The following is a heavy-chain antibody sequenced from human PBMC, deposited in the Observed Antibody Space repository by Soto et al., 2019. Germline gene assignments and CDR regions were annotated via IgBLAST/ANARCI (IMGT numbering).Heavy chain of an antibody. CDR1: GYSFTSYW. CDR2: IYPGYSDT. V-gene: IGHV5-51*01. Sequence: GESLKISCKGSGYSFTSYWNGRVRPMPGKGLEWMGIIYPGYSDTRHSPSFQGQVTISADKSISTAYLQWSSLKASDTAMYYCARMGRGYCSSTNCYINYYYGMDVWGQGTTVTVSS. CDR3: ARMGRGYCSSTNCYINYYYGMDV. J-gene: IGHJ6*02. D-gene: IGHD2-2*02.